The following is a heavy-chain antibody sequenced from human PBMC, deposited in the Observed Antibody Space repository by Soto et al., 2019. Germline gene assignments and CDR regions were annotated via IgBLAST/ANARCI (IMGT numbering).Heavy chain of an antibody. V-gene: IGHV4-34*01. CDR1: GGSFSGYY. J-gene: IGHJ5*02. CDR2: INHSGST. Sequence: ETLSLTCAVSGGSFSGYYWSWIRQPPGKGLEWIGEINHSGSTYYNPSLKSRVTISVDRSKNQFSLKLSSVTAADTAVYYCARVPSPWGQGTLVTVSS. CDR3: ARVPSP.